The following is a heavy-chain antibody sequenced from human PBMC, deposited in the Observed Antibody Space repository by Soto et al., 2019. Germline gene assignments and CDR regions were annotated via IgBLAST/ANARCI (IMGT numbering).Heavy chain of an antibody. CDR3: AKGSGYDFFDWFDP. CDR1: GFTFNNYA. Sequence: EVQLLESGGGLVQPGGSLRLCCAASGFTFNNYAMSWVRQAPGKGLEWVSAIGGGGGAKYYAYSVKGRFTISRDNSKNTVCRQMNSLSPEDTALYYCAKGSGYDFFDWFDPWGQGTLVTVSS. J-gene: IGHJ5*02. CDR2: IGGGGGAK. D-gene: IGHD5-12*01. V-gene: IGHV3-23*01.